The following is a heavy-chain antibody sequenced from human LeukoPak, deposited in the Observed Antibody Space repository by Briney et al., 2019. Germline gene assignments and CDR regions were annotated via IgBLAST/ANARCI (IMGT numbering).Heavy chain of an antibody. CDR3: AKAYYYDSSGYPPHFDY. V-gene: IGHV3-23*01. Sequence: GSLRLSCAASGFTFSSYAMSWVRQAPGKGLEWVSAISGSGGSTYYADSVKGRFTISRDNSKNTLYLQMNSLRAEDTAVYYCAKAYYYDSSGYPPHFDYWGQGTLVTVSS. CDR1: GFTFSSYA. J-gene: IGHJ4*02. CDR2: ISGSGGST. D-gene: IGHD3-22*01.